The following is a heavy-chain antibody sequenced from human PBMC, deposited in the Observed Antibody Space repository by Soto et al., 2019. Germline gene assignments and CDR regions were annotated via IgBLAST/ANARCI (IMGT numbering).Heavy chain of an antibody. CDR3: ARASSWLREGVRYFDY. CDR2: ISSSSSTI. D-gene: IGHD6-13*01. Sequence: GGSLRLSCAASGFTFSSYSMNWVRQAPGKGLEWVSYISSSSSTIYYADSVKGRFTISRDNAKNSLYLQMNSLRDEDTAVYYCARASSWLREGVRYFDYWGQGTLVTVSS. J-gene: IGHJ4*02. V-gene: IGHV3-48*02. CDR1: GFTFSSYS.